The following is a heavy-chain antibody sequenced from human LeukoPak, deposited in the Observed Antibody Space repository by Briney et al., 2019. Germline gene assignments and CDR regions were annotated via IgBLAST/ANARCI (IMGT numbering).Heavy chain of an antibody. Sequence: KASETLSLTCTVSGGSISSSSYYWGWIRQPPGKGLERIGSVYYSGSPYYNPSLRSRVTISVDTSKNQFSLKLTSVTAADTAVYYCARHLGGSGLHPRGFDAFDIWGQGTMVTVSS. V-gene: IGHV4-39*01. CDR2: VYYSGSP. D-gene: IGHD3-10*01. CDR1: GGSISSSSYY. J-gene: IGHJ3*02. CDR3: ARHLGGSGLHPRGFDAFDI.